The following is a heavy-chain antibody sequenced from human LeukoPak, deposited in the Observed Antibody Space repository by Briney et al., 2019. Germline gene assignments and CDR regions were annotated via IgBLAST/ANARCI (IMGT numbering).Heavy chain of an antibody. CDR1: GGSISSGGYS. D-gene: IGHD6-13*01. Sequence: SQTLSLTCAVSGGSISSGGYSWSWIRQPPGKGLEWIGYIYHSGSTYYNPSLKSRVTISVDRSKNQFSLKLNSVTAADTAVYYCARETAGDGIHWGQGTLVTVSS. V-gene: IGHV4-30-2*01. CDR2: IYHSGST. CDR3: ARETAGDGIH. J-gene: IGHJ4*02.